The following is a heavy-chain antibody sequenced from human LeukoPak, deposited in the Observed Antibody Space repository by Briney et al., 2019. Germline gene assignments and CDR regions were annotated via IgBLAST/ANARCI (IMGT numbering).Heavy chain of an antibody. CDR2: ISGSGGST. J-gene: IGHJ4*02. D-gene: IGHD3-9*01. CDR1: GFTFSSYA. CDR3: AKMGGYFDWLMAHFDY. Sequence: GGSLRLSCAAYGFTFSSYAMSWVRQAPGKGLEWVSAISGSGGSTYYADSVKGRFTISRDNSKNTLYLQMNSLRAEDTAVYYCAKMGGYFDWLMAHFDYWGQGTLVTVSS. V-gene: IGHV3-23*01.